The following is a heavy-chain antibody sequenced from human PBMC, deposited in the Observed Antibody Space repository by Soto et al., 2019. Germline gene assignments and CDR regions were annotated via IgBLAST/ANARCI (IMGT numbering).Heavy chain of an antibody. V-gene: IGHV4-59*01. Sequence: PSETLSLTCYLSGVAINSYYWNCVRDPPEKGLEWIGYLSYTGSTNYNPSLKSRVTISVDTSKKQFSLKLSSVNAADTAVYYCARDHGLEREGLWVLEYWGKGTPVTVS. CDR1: GVAINSYY. J-gene: IGHJ4*02. D-gene: IGHD1-1*01. CDR2: LSYTGST. CDR3: ARDHGLEREGLWVLEY.